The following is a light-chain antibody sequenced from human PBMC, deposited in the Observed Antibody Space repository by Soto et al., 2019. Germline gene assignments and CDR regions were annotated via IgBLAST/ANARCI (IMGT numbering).Light chain of an antibody. Sequence: EIVLTQSPGTLSLSPGERATLSCRASQSVSNNYLAWYQQKPGQAPRRLIYGASSRATGIPARFSGSGSGTEFTLTISSLQSEDFAVYYCQQYNNWPTTFGQGTRLEIK. CDR2: GAS. J-gene: IGKJ5*01. CDR1: QSVSNN. CDR3: QQYNNWPTT. V-gene: IGKV3D-15*01.